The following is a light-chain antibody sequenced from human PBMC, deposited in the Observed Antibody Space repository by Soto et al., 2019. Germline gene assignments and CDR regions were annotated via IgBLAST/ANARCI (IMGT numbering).Light chain of an antibody. V-gene: IGKV3-15*01. CDR3: QQYNNWPPWT. CDR1: QSVSSN. Sequence: EIVMTQSPATLSVSPGERATLSCRASQSVSSNLAWYQQKPGQAPRLLIYGSSTRATGIPARFSGSGSGTEFTLTISSLQSKDFAVYYCQQYNNWPPWTCGQGTKVEIK. CDR2: GSS. J-gene: IGKJ1*01.